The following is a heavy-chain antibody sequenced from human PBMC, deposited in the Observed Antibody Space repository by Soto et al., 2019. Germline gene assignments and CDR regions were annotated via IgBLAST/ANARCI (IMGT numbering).Heavy chain of an antibody. CDR2: INWNGGST. V-gene: IGHV3-20*04. D-gene: IGHD1-26*01. Sequence: GGSLRLSCAASGFTFDDYGMTWVLQAPWKGLEWVSGINWNGGSTGYADSVKGRFTISRDNAKNSLYLQMDSLRVEDTALYYCARGTTPDSYWGQGTLVTVSS. CDR1: GFTFDDYG. J-gene: IGHJ4*02. CDR3: ARGTTPDSY.